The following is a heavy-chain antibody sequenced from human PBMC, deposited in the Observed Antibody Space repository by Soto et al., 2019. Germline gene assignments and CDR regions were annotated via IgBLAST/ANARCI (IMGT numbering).Heavy chain of an antibody. Sequence: GESLKISCKASGYSFSTYWIGWVRQMPGKGLEWMGFIYPGDSDTRYSPSLQGQVTISVDKSTSTTYLQWSSLKASDTAIYYCARRVQQLVRGWFDPWGQGTQVTVSS. CDR3: ARRVQQLVRGWFDP. J-gene: IGHJ5*02. CDR2: IYPGDSDT. D-gene: IGHD6-6*01. V-gene: IGHV5-51*01. CDR1: GYSFSTYW.